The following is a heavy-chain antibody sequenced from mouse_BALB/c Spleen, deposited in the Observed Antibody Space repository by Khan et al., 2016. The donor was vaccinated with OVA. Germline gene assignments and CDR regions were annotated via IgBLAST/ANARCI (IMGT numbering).Heavy chain of an antibody. CDR2: INPSTDYT. V-gene: IGHV1-7*01. Sequence: QVQLKQSGAELAKPGASVKMSCKASGYTFTSFWMHWVKQRPGQGLEWIGYINPSTDYTEYNQRFKDKATLTADKSSSTAYMRLTSLTSDDSAVYYCVNHGSTSAWFTYWGQGTLVTGSA. D-gene: IGHD1-1*01. J-gene: IGHJ3*01. CDR1: GYTFTSFW. CDR3: VNHGSTSAWFTY.